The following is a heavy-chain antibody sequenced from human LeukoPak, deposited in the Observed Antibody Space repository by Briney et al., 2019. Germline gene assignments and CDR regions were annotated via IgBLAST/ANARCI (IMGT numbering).Heavy chain of an antibody. CDR3: ASHVDTTMVRVYYYYYLDV. D-gene: IGHD5-18*01. V-gene: IGHV1-69*05. CDR1: GGTFSNFA. CDR2: FFPVFGTP. Sequence: SVKVSCKTSGGTFSNFAINWVRQAPGQGLEWMGGFFPVFGTPNYAQKFQDRLTITTDESTSTVYMELSSLRPEDTAVYYCASHVDTTMVRVYYYYYLDVWGTGTTVIVSS. J-gene: IGHJ6*03.